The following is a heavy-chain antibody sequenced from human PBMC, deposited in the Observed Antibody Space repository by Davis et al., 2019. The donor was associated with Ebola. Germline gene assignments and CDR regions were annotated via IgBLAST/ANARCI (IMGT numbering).Heavy chain of an antibody. Sequence: GGSLRLSCAASGFTFSSYGMHWVRQAPGKGLEWVAVISYDGSNKYYADSVKGRFTISRDNSKNTLYLQMNSLRGEDTAVYYCAKDSSGGSYWLDYWGQGTLVTVSS. CDR2: ISYDGSNK. J-gene: IGHJ4*02. D-gene: IGHD1-26*01. CDR3: AKDSSGGSYWLDY. CDR1: GFTFSSYG. V-gene: IGHV3-30*18.